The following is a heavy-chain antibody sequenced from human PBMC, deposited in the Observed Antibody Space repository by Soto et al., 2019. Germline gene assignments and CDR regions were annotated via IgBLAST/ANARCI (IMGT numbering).Heavy chain of an antibody. Sequence: GGSLRLSCAASGFTFSTYGMHWVRQAPGKGLEWVAVISYDGSNKYYADSVKGRFTISRDNSKNTLYLQMNSLRAEDTAVYYCAKTYTNYYGPGSYYYYGMDVWGQGTTVTVSS. V-gene: IGHV3-30*18. CDR2: ISYDGSNK. J-gene: IGHJ6*02. CDR3: AKTYTNYYGPGSYYYYGMDV. CDR1: GFTFSTYG. D-gene: IGHD3-10*01.